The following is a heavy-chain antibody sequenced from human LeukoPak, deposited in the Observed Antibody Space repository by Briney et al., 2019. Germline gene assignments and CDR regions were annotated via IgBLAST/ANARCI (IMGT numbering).Heavy chain of an antibody. D-gene: IGHD6-19*01. CDR3: ARDLYRIAVAGTNY. V-gene: IGHV4-4*07. J-gene: IGHJ4*02. CDR1: GGSISSYY. CDR2: IYTSGST. Sequence: TSETLSLTCTVSGGSISSYYWSWIRQPAGKGLEWIGRIYTSGSTNYNPSLKSRVTMSVDTSKNQFSLKLSSVTAADTAVYYCARDLYRIAVAGTNYWGQGTLVTVSS.